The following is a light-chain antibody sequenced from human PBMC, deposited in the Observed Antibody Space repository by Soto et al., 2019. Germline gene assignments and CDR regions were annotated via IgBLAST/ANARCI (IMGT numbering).Light chain of an antibody. CDR3: FSYADKCGV. Sequence: QSALTQPASVSGSPGQSITISCTGTSSDVGGYILVSWYQHHPGKAPKLIIFDVYKRPSGVPDRFSGSKSGYTASLTISGLQADDEGDYYCFSYADKCGVFGTGTKVTVL. CDR1: SSDVGGYIL. V-gene: IGLV2-23*02. CDR2: DVY. J-gene: IGLJ1*01.